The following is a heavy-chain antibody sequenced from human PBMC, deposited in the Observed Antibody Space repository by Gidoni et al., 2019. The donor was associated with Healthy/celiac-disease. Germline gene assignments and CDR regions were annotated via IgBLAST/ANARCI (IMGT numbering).Heavy chain of an antibody. CDR2: TSNKANSYTT. CDR1: GFTFSDHY. Sequence: EVQLVESGGGLVQPGASLRLSCAASGFTFSDHYMDWVRQAPGKGLEWVGRTSNKANSYTTEYAASVKGRFTISRDDSKNSLYLQMNSLKTEDTAVYYCARAYYDSSGYYGVYAFDIWGQGTMVTVSS. V-gene: IGHV3-72*01. J-gene: IGHJ3*02. CDR3: ARAYYDSSGYYGVYAFDI. D-gene: IGHD3-22*01.